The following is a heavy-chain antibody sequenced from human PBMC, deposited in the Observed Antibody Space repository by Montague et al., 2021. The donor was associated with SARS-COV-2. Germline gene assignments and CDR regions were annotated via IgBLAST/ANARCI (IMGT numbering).Heavy chain of an antibody. CDR1: GGSLSGYY. V-gene: IGHV4-34*01. CDR3: ARGFDI. CDR2: INHSANT. Sequence: SETLSLTCAVHGGSLSGYYWSWIRQPPEKGLEWIGEINHSANTKYNPPLKSPVTISIDTSKNQFSLKLSSVTAADTAVYYCARGFDIWGQGTMVTVSS. J-gene: IGHJ3*02.